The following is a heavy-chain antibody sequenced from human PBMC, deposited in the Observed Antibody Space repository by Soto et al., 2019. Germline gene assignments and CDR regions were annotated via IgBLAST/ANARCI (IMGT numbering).Heavy chain of an antibody. CDR3: ARGSTWYSSGWYGYFQH. CDR2: NNPNSGGT. D-gene: IGHD6-19*01. CDR1: GYTFTGYY. Sequence: QVQLVQSGAEVKKPGASVKVSCKASGYTFTGYYMHWVRQAPGQGLEWMGWNNPNSGGTDYAQKFQGRVTMTRDTSISTAYMELSRLRSDDTAVYYCARGSTWYSSGWYGYFQHWGQGTLVTVSS. J-gene: IGHJ1*01. V-gene: IGHV1-2*02.